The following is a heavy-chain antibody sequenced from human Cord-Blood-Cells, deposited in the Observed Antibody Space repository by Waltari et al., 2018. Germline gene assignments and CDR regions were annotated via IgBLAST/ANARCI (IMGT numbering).Heavy chain of an antibody. V-gene: IGHV4-31*03. D-gene: IGHD4-17*01. J-gene: IGHJ4*02. CDR1: GGSIRSGGSF. CDR2: IYYSGST. Sequence: QLHLQEPGPGLVKPSKTLSLTCTVPGGSIRSGGSFWRWIRQHPGKGLEWIGYIYYSGSTYYNPSLKSRVTISVDTSKNQFSLKLSSVTAADTAVYYCARAPDYGDYVGSAIDYWGQGTLVTVSS. CDR3: ARAPDYGDYVGSAIDY.